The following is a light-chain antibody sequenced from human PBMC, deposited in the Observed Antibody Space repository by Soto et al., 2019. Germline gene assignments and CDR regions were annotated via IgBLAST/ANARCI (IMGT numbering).Light chain of an antibody. CDR1: SSDVGGYNY. Sequence: QSALTQPPSASGSPGQSVTISCTGTSSDVGGYNYVSWYQQHPGKAPQLMIYEVSRRPSGVPDRFSGSKSGNTASLTVSGLQDEDEADYYCSSYEGGSNLLFGGGTKVTVL. V-gene: IGLV2-8*01. CDR3: SSYEGGSNLL. CDR2: EVS. J-gene: IGLJ2*01.